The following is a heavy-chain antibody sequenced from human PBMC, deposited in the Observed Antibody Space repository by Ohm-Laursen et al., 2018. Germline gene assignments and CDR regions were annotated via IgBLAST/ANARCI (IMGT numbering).Heavy chain of an antibody. D-gene: IGHD5-12*01. J-gene: IGHJ4*02. CDR1: GFTFSTYA. Sequence: GSLRLSCAASGFTFSTYAMTWVRQAPGKGLEWVSSISDSGGGTYYADSVKGRFTVSRDNSKNTLYLHMNSLRAEDTAVYYCAKLNGYSASWGQGILVTVSS. V-gene: IGHV3-23*01. CDR3: AKLNGYSAS. CDR2: ISDSGGGT.